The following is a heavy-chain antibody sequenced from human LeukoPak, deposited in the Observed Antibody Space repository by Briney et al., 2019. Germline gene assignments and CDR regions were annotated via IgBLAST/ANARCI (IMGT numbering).Heavy chain of an antibody. CDR2: ISYDGSNK. J-gene: IGHJ4*02. CDR3: ARATYYYGSGSYDGDY. CDR1: GFTFSSYA. V-gene: IGHV3-30-3*01. Sequence: GGSLRLSCAASGFTFSSYAMHWVRQAPGKGLEWVAVISYDGSNKYYADSVKGRFTISRDNSKNTLYLQMNSLRAEDTAVYYCARATYYYGSGSYDGDYWGQGTLVTVSS. D-gene: IGHD3-10*01.